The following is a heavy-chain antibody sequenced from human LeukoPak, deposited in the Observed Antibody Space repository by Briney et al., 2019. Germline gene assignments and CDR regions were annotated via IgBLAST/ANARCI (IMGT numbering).Heavy chain of an antibody. V-gene: IGHV1-2*06. CDR1: GYTFTGYY. D-gene: IGHD6-19*01. CDR3: ARGDSSGWSYYYYYYMDV. Sequence: ASVKVSCKASGYTFTGYYMHWVRQAPGQGLEWMGRINPNSGGTNYAQKFQGRVTMTRDTSISTAYMELSRLRSDDTAVYYCARGDSSGWSYYYYYYMDVWGKGTTVTVSS. CDR2: INPNSGGT. J-gene: IGHJ6*03.